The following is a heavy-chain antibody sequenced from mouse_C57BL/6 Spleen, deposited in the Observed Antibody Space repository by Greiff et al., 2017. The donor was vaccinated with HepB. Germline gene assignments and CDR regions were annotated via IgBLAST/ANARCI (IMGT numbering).Heavy chain of an antibody. J-gene: IGHJ4*01. V-gene: IGHV1-18*01. CDR3: ARLTGPAFYAMDY. Sequence: VQLKESGPELVKPGASVKIPCKASGYTFTDYNMDWVKQSHGKSLEWIGDINPNNGGTIYNQKFKGKATLTVDKSSSTAYMELRSLTSEDTAVYYCARLTGPAFYAMDYWGQGTSVTVSS. CDR2: INPNNGGT. D-gene: IGHD4-1*01. CDR1: GYTFTDYN.